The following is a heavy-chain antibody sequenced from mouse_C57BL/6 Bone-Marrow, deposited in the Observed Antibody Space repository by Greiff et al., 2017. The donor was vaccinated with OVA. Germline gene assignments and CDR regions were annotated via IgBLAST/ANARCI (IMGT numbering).Heavy chain of an antibody. CDR1: GFTFSSYG. V-gene: IGHV5-6*01. Sequence: EVQLVESGGDLVKPGGSLKLSCAASGFTFSSYGMSWVRQTPDKGLEWVATISSGGSYTYYPDSVKGRVTISRDNAKNTLYLQMSSLKSEDTAMYYCARHPLLFAYWGQGTLVTVSA. J-gene: IGHJ3*01. CDR3: ARHPLLFAY. D-gene: IGHD6-1*01. CDR2: ISSGGSYT.